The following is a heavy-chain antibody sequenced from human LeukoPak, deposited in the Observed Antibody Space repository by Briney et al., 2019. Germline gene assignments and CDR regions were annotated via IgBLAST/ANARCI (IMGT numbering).Heavy chain of an antibody. J-gene: IGHJ6*03. V-gene: IGHV4-59*12. D-gene: IGHD2-2*01. CDR2: IYYSGST. CDR1: GGSISSYY. CDR3: AREGSSTSTPYYYYYMDV. Sequence: SETLSLTCTVSGGSISSYYWSWIRQPPGKGLEWIGYIYYSGSTNYNPSLKSRVTISVDTSKNQFSLKLSSVTAADTAVYYCAREGSSTSTPYYYYYMDVWGKGTTVTVSS.